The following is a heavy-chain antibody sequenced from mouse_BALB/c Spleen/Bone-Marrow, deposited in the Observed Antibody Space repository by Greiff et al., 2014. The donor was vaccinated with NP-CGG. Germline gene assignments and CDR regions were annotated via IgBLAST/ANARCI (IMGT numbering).Heavy chain of an antibody. J-gene: IGHJ3*01. CDR2: INPSNGGT. CDR1: GYTFTSYY. CDR3: TIYYGNYFAY. V-gene: IGHV1S16*01. Sequence: VQLQESGAELVKPGASVKLSCKASGYTFTSYYMYWVKQRPGQGLEWIGEINPSNGGTNFNEKLKSKATLTVDKSSRTAYMQLSSLTSEDSAVYYCTIYYGNYFAYWGQGTLVTVSA. D-gene: IGHD2-1*01.